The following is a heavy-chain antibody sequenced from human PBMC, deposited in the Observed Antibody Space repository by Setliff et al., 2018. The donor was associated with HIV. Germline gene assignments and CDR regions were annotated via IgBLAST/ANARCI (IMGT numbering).Heavy chain of an antibody. CDR2: ISANNGNT. CDR3: VTLTTNWPDY. Sequence: GASVKVSCKASGYTFTSFGINWVRQAPGQGLEWMGWISANNGNTNYAQIGTPVKGRFTISRDDSKNTLYLQMNTLKTEDTAVYYCVTLTTNWPDYWGQGTLVTVSS. D-gene: IGHD4-4*01. V-gene: IGHV1-18*01. CDR1: GYTFTSFG. J-gene: IGHJ4*02.